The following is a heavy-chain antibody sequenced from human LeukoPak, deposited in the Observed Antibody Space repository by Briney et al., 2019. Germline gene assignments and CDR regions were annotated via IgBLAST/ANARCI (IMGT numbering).Heavy chain of an antibody. Sequence: SETLSLTCTVSGGSISSGSYYWSWIRQPAGKGLEWIGRIYTSGSTNYNPSLKSRVTISVDTSKNQFSLKLSSVTAADTAVYYCARHSRIAVAGPERPFDYWGQGTLVTVSS. CDR2: IYTSGST. CDR1: GGSISSGSYY. V-gene: IGHV4-61*02. CDR3: ARHSRIAVAGPERPFDY. J-gene: IGHJ4*02. D-gene: IGHD6-19*01.